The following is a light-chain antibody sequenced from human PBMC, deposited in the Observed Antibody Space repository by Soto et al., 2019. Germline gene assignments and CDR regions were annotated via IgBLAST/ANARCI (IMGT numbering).Light chain of an antibody. CDR1: QSVSSY. CDR2: DAS. Sequence: EIVLTQSPATLSLSPGERATLSCRASQSVSSYLAWYQQKPGQAPRLLIYDASNRTTGIPARFSGSGSGTVFTLTISSLEPEYLAVYYCQQRSNWRTFGGGTKVEIK. V-gene: IGKV3-11*01. CDR3: QQRSNWRT. J-gene: IGKJ4*01.